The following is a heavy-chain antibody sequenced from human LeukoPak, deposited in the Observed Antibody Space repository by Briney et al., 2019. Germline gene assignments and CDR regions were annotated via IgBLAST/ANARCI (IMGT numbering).Heavy chain of an antibody. CDR3: ASPGIYGMDV. Sequence: GESLKISCKGSGYIITNYWIGWVRQMPGKGLEWMGIIYPGDSDIGYSPSFQGQVTISADKSINSAYLQWGSLKTSDTAMYYCASPGIYGMDVWGQGTTVTVSS. CDR2: IYPGDSDI. V-gene: IGHV5-51*01. CDR1: GYIITNYW. J-gene: IGHJ6*01.